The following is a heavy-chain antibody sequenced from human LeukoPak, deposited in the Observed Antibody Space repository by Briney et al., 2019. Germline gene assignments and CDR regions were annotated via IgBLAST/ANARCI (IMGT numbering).Heavy chain of an antibody. CDR3: TRVGPSLRWNSDY. D-gene: IGHD1-1*01. CDR2: ISYNGKS. J-gene: IGHJ4*02. Sequence: SETLSLTCTVSGGSLSNYYWSWIRQPPGKGLEWIACISYNGKSNHNPSLRSRVTISVDTSKNQFSLKLSSVTAADTAVYYCTRVGPSLRWNSDYWGQGTLVTVSS. V-gene: IGHV4-59*01. CDR1: GGSLSNYY.